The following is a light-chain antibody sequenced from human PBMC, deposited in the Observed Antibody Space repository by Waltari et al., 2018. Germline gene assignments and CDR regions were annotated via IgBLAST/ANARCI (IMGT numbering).Light chain of an antibody. CDR3: QQTYRAPLI. V-gene: IGKV1-39*01. CDR2: TAS. Sequence: DIQLTQSPSSLSASVGDRVTITCRASQNIRNDLNWYQHKPGKAPKLLILTASTLQTGVPSRFSAIGSGSDVTLTINDLQPDDFATYYCQQTYRAPLIFGGGTKVEIE. CDR1: QNIRND. J-gene: IGKJ4*01.